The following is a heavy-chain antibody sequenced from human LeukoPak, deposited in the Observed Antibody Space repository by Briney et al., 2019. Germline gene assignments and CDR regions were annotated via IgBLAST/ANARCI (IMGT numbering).Heavy chain of an antibody. D-gene: IGHD6-19*01. Sequence: KPSETLSLTCALYGRSLSGYYWSWIRHPPGKGLEWIGEINRSGSNNYNPSLKSRVTISVDTSKNQYSLKLSSVTAADTAVYYCASSIAVAGTGPFRDYWGQGTLVTVSS. V-gene: IGHV4-34*01. CDR2: INRSGSN. J-gene: IGHJ4*02. CDR3: ASSIAVAGTGPFRDY. CDR1: GRSLSGYY.